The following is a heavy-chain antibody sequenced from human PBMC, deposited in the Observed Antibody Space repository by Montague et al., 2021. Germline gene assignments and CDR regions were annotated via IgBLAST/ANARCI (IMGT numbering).Heavy chain of an antibody. CDR1: GFSFSSYW. CDR3: ARNLASAAPGAFDI. Sequence: RLSCAASGFSFSSYWMHWVRQAPGKGLLWVSRITLDGSSTTFADSVKGRFTTSRDNAKATLYLQMNSLRVEDTAVYYCARNLASAAPGAFDIWGQGTMSPSLQ. V-gene: IGHV3-74*01. CDR2: ITLDGSST. D-gene: IGHD6-13*01. J-gene: IGHJ3*02.